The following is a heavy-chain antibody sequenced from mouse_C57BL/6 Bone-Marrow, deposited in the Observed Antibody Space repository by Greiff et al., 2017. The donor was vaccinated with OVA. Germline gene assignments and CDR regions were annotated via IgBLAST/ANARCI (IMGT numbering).Heavy chain of an antibody. CDR1: GFSLTSYG. V-gene: IGHV2-6-1*01. CDR2: IWSDGST. J-gene: IGHJ4*01. CDR3: ARHELRRDYYAMDY. D-gene: IGHD2-4*01. Sequence: QVQLKESGPGLVAPSQSLSITCTVSGFSLTSYGVHWVRQPPGKGLEWLVVIWSDGSTTYNSALKSRLSISKDNSKSQVFLKMNSLQTDDTAMYYCARHELRRDYYAMDYWGQGTSVTVSS.